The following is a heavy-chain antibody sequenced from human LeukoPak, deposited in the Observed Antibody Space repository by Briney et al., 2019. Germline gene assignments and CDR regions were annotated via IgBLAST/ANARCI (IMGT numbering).Heavy chain of an antibody. D-gene: IGHD6-13*01. J-gene: IGHJ5*01. CDR3: ARDLPGSSWYALDS. Sequence: GGSLRLSCAASGFSLSTFNMNWVRQAPGKGREWVSCISGTGSVYYAASVRGRFTISRDNAGNSLSLQLNSLRTEDTAVYFCARDLPGSSWYALDSWGQGTLVTVSS. CDR2: ISGTGSV. CDR1: GFSLSTFN. V-gene: IGHV3-69-1*01.